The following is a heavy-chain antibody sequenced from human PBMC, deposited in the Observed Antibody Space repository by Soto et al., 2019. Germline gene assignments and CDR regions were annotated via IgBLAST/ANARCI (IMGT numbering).Heavy chain of an antibody. Sequence: GGSLRLSCAASGITFTNAWMSWVRQAPGKGLEWVGRIKNKADGGTADYAARVRGRFTISRDDSANTLFLQMNSLETEDTAVYYCTTDPGDYEDFWGRGTMVTVSS. J-gene: IGHJ4*02. CDR2: IKNKADGGTA. V-gene: IGHV3-15*01. D-gene: IGHD4-17*01. CDR3: TTDPGDYEDF. CDR1: GITFTNAW.